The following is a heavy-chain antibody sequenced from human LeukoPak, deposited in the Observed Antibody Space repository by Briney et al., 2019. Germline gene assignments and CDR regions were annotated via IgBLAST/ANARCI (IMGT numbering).Heavy chain of an antibody. D-gene: IGHD5-24*01. CDR3: ARDGYNYADTFDI. V-gene: IGHV4-31*03. Sequence: SETLSLTCTVSSGSISSGDYYWNWIRQHPGKGLEWIGYIYYSGSTYYNPSLKSRVTISIDTSKNQFSLKLSSVTAADTAVYYCARDGYNYADTFDIWGQGTMVTVSS. CDR2: IYYSGST. J-gene: IGHJ3*02. CDR1: SGSISSGDYY.